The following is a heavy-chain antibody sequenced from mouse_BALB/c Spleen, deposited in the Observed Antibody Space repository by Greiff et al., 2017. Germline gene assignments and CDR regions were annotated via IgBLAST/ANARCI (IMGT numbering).Heavy chain of an antibody. CDR2: IDPYNGGT. V-gene: IGHV1S135*01. CDR3: ARWLLRYAMDY. J-gene: IGHJ4*01. Sequence: EVNLVESGPELVKPGASVKVSCKASGYAFTSYNMYWVKQSHGKSLEWIGYIDPYNGGTSYNQKFKGKATLTVDKSSSTAYMHLNSLTSEDSAVYYCARWLLRYAMDYWGQGTSVTVSS. D-gene: IGHD2-3*01. CDR1: GYAFTSYN.